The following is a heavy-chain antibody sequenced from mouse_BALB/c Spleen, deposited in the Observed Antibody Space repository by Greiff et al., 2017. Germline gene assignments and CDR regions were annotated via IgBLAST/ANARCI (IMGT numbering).Heavy chain of an antibody. V-gene: IGHV1-80*01. J-gene: IGHJ2*01. Sequence: VQLVESGAELVRPGSSVKISCKASGYAFSSYWMNWVKQRPGQGLEWIGQIYPGDGDTNYNGKFKGKATLTADKSSSTAYMQLSSLTSEDSAVYFCARSLGQGYFDYWGQGTTLTVSS. D-gene: IGHD3-3*01. CDR2: IYPGDGDT. CDR3: ARSLGQGYFDY. CDR1: GYAFSSYW.